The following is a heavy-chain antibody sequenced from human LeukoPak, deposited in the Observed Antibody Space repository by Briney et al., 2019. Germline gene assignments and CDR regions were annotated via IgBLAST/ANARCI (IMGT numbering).Heavy chain of an antibody. CDR2: IYTSGST. D-gene: IGHD1-26*01. V-gene: IGHV4-4*07. J-gene: IGHJ3*02. CDR3: ARPRYPNGRDAFDI. CDR1: GGSISSYY. Sequence: SETLSLTCTVSGGSISSYYWSWIRQPAGKGLEWIGRIYTSGSTNYTPSLKSRVTMSVDTSKNQFSLKLSSVTAADTAVYYCARPRYPNGRDAFDIWGQGTMVTVSS.